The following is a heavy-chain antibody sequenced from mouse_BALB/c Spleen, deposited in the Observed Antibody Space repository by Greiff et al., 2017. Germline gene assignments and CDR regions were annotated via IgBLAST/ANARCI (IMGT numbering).Heavy chain of an antibody. CDR3: ARDGVTTAMAY. CDR2: ISDGGSYT. Sequence: EVQRVESGGGLVKPGGSLKLSCAASGFTFTDYYMYWVRQTPEKRLEWVATISDGGSYTYYPDSVKGRFTISRDKAKNNQYLQMSSLKSEDTAMYYCARDGVTTAMAYWGQGTLVTVSA. J-gene: IGHJ3*01. D-gene: IGHD1-2*01. V-gene: IGHV5-4*02. CDR1: GFTFTDYY.